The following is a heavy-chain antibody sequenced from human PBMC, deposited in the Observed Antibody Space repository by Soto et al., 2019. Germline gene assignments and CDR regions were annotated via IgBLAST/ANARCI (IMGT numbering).Heavy chain of an antibody. CDR1: GGSISGGSYY. V-gene: IGHV4-39*01. Sequence: SETLSLTCTVSGGSISGGSYYWGWIRQSPGKGLEWFGTIYNSGSTYDNPSLKSRVTISLDTSKNQFSLKLSSVTAADTAVYYCARLPHNYYDRSGPGAFDIWGQGTMVT. D-gene: IGHD3-22*01. CDR2: IYNSGST. CDR3: ARLPHNYYDRSGPGAFDI. J-gene: IGHJ3*02.